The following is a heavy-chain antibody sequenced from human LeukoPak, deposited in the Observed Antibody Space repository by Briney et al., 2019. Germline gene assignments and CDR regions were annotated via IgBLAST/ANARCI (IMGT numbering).Heavy chain of an antibody. V-gene: IGHV4-4*07. J-gene: IGHJ4*02. CDR2: IYFSGST. Sequence: SETLSLTCTVSGGSINNYYWNWIRQPAGKGLEWIGRIYFSGSTNYNPSLKSRVTMSVDTSKNQFSLKMSSVTAADTAVYYCARQDYFNYWGQGTLVTVSS. CDR3: ARQDYFNY. CDR1: GGSINNYY.